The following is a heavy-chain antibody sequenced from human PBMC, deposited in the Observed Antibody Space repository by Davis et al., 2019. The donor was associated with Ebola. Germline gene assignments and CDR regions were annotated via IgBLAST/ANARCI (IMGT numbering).Heavy chain of an antibody. CDR3: AKEGGAYELDS. CDR2: LTASGGLT. J-gene: IGHJ5*01. D-gene: IGHD5-12*01. Sequence: PGGSLRLSCVASGFSFNSFAMSWVRQAPGKGLQWVSSLTASGGLTFYTYSVQGRFTISRDNSKDTLFLQMDSLRAEDTALYYCAKEGGAYELDSWGQGTLVVVSS. CDR1: GFSFNSFA. V-gene: IGHV3-23*01.